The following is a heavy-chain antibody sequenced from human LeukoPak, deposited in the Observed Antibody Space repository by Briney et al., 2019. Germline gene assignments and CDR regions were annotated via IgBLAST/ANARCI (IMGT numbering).Heavy chain of an antibody. D-gene: IGHD1-1*01. CDR1: GFTFSSYG. CDR3: AKGTGERARPGERNYYYYYMDV. V-gene: IGHV3-30*02. J-gene: IGHJ6*03. Sequence: PGGSLRLSCAASGFTFSSYGMHWVRQAPGKGLEWVAFIRYDGSNKYYADSVKGRFTISRDNSKNTLCLQMNSLRAEDTAVYYCAKGTGERARPGERNYYYYYMDVWGKGTTVTISS. CDR2: IRYDGSNK.